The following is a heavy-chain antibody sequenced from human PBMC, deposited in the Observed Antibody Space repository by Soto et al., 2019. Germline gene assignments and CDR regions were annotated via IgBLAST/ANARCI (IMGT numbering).Heavy chain of an antibody. D-gene: IGHD5-12*01. CDR1: GGSISSSSYY. J-gene: IGHJ4*02. V-gene: IGHV4-39*01. CDR3: ARQGYSGHAEGPDELDY. Sequence: QLQLQESGPGLVKPSETLSLTCTVSGGSISSSSYYWGWIRQPPGKGLEWIGSIYYSGSTYYNPSLKSRVTISVDTSKNQFSLKLSSVTAADTAVYYCARQGYSGHAEGPDELDYWGQGTLVTVSS. CDR2: IYYSGST.